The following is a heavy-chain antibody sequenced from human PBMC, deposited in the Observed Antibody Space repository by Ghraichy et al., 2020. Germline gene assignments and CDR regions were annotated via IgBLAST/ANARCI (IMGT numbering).Heavy chain of an antibody. CDR1: GYTFTSYD. D-gene: IGHD4-17*01. Sequence: ASVKVSCKASGYTFTSYDINWVRQATGQGLEWMGWMNPNSGNTGYAQKFQGRVTMTRNTSISTAYMELSSLRSEDTAVYYCARGSYYGDYESYYYGMDVWGQGTTVTVSS. CDR3: ARGSYYGDYESYYYGMDV. CDR2: MNPNSGNT. J-gene: IGHJ6*02. V-gene: IGHV1-8*01.